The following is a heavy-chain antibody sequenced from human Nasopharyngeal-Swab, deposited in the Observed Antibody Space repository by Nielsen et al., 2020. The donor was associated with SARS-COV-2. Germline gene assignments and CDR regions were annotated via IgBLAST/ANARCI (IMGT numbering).Heavy chain of an antibody. V-gene: IGHV1-3*01. Sequence: ASVKVSCKASGYTFTSYAMHWVRQAPGQRLEWMGWINAGNGNTKYSQKFQGRVTITRDTSASTAYMELSGLRSEDTAVYYCARVTVVSDWYFDLWGRGTLVTVSS. CDR2: INAGNGNT. J-gene: IGHJ2*01. CDR1: GYTFTSYA. CDR3: ARVTVVSDWYFDL. D-gene: IGHD4-23*01.